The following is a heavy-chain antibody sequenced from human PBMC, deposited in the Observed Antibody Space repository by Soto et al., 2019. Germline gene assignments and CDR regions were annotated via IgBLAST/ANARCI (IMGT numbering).Heavy chain of an antibody. CDR1: GGSLSSGSYY. CDR2: IYYSGST. D-gene: IGHD6-6*01. J-gene: IGHJ4*02. CDR3: ARVTLSQRPYGRAARPVYFDY. Sequence: PSETLSLTCTVSGGSLSSGSYYWSWIRQPPGKGLEWIGYIYYSGSTNYNPSLKSRVTISVDTSKNQFSLKLSSVTAADTAVYYCARVTLSQRPYGRAARPVYFDYWGQGPPVTVYS. V-gene: IGHV4-61*01.